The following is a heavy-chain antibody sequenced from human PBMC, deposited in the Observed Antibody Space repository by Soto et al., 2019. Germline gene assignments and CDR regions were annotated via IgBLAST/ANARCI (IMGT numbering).Heavy chain of an antibody. CDR2: INGDASTI. CDR1: GFTFSPFW. D-gene: IGHD6-19*01. Sequence: GGSLRLSCAASGFTFSPFWMHWVRQAPGKGLVWVSHINGDASTIVYADSVKGRFTISRDNSKNTLYLQMNSLRAEDTAVYYCAKELHTSRGWSQVIDWGQGT. J-gene: IGHJ4*02. V-gene: IGHV3-74*01. CDR3: AKELHTSRGWSQVID.